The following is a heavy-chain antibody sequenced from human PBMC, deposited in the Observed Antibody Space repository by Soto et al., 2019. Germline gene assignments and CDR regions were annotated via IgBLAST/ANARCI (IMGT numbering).Heavy chain of an antibody. J-gene: IGHJ4*02. CDR1: GGTFSSYA. Sequence: SVKVSCKASGGTFSSYAISWVRQAPGQGLEWMGGIIPIFGTANYAQKFQGRVTITADESTSTAYMELSSLRSEDTAVYYCARDKHNWNSPSLYWGQGTLVTVSS. CDR3: ARDKHNWNSPSLY. CDR2: IIPIFGTA. V-gene: IGHV1-69*13. D-gene: IGHD1-7*01.